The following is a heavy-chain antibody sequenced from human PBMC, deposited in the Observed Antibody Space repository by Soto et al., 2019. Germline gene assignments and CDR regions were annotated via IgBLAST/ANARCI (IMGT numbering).Heavy chain of an antibody. Sequence: QVQLVQSGAEVKKPGASAKVSCKASGYTFTSYGISWVRQAPGQGLEWMGWISAYNGNTNYAQKLQGRVTMTTDTSTSTAYMELRSLRSDDTAVYYCARQGSSGSYYDHNWFDPWGQGTLVTVSS. V-gene: IGHV1-18*01. D-gene: IGHD3-10*01. CDR1: GYTFTSYG. CDR3: ARQGSSGSYYDHNWFDP. CDR2: ISAYNGNT. J-gene: IGHJ5*02.